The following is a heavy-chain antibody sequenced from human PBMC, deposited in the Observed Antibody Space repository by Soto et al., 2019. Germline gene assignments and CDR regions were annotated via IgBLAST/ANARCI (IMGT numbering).Heavy chain of an antibody. J-gene: IGHJ4*02. CDR2: ISWNSGSI. Sequence: GGSLRLSCAASGFTFDDYTMHWVRQAPGKGLEWVSGISWNSGSIGYADSVKGRFTISRDTAKNSLYLQMNSLRAADTALYYCAKDPGGYCGGDCYLDYWGQGTLVTVSS. V-gene: IGHV3-9*01. CDR1: GFTFDDYT. D-gene: IGHD2-21*02. CDR3: AKDPGGYCGGDCYLDY.